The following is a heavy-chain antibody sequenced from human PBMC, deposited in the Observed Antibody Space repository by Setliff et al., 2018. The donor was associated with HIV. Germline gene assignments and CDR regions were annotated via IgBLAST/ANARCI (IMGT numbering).Heavy chain of an antibody. CDR1: GGSINRIDYY. J-gene: IGHJ4*02. V-gene: IGHV4-39*01. CDR2: VYYDGTT. CDR3: ARTYSSNWYIDY. D-gene: IGHD6-13*01. Sequence: SETLSLTCTVSGGSINRIDYYWGWIRQSPGKGLEWIGNVYYDGTTYYNPSLKSRVTLSVDTSKNQFSLELSSVTASDTAVYYCARTYSSNWYIDYWGQGTLVTVSS.